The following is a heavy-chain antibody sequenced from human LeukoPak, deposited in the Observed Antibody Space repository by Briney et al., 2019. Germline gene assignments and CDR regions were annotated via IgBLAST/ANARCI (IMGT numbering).Heavy chain of an antibody. J-gene: IGHJ3*02. CDR1: GFTFSSYS. Sequence: GGSLRLSCAASGFTFSSYSMNWVRQAPGKGLEWVSSISSSSSYIYYADSVKGRFTISRDNAKNSLYLQMNSLRAEDTAVYYCASLGYCSSTSCQGAAFDIWGQGTMVTVSS. CDR2: ISSSSSYI. V-gene: IGHV3-21*01. D-gene: IGHD2-2*01. CDR3: ASLGYCSSTSCQGAAFDI.